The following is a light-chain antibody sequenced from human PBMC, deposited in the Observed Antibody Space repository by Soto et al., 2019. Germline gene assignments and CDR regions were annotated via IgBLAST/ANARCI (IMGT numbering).Light chain of an antibody. Sequence: EIVLTQSPATLSLSPGERATLSCRASQSVSSYLAWYQQKPGQAPRLLIYDASNRATGIPARFSGSGSGTDFTLTISSLEPEDFAFYYCQQRSNWPPVFGGGTTVDIK. CDR2: DAS. V-gene: IGKV3-11*01. CDR3: QQRSNWPPV. J-gene: IGKJ4*01. CDR1: QSVSSY.